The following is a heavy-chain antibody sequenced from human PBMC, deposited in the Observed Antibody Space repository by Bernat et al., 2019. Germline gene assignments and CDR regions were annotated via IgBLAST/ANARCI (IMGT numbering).Heavy chain of an antibody. V-gene: IGHV3-48*01. CDR3: ARDYHISGYYRVAFDI. J-gene: IGHJ3*02. Sequence: EVQLVESGGDLVQPGGSLRLSCAASGFTFSSYSMNWVRQAPGKGLGWVSYISSSSSTKYYADSVKGRFTISRDNAKNSLYLQMNSLRAEDTAVYYCARDYHISGYYRVAFDIWGQGTMVTVSS. D-gene: IGHD3-22*01. CDR2: ISSSSSTK. CDR1: GFTFSSYS.